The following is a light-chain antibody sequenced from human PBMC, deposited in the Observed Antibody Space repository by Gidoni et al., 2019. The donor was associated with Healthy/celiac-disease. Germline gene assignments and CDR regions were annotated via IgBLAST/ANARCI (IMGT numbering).Light chain of an antibody. CDR1: SSNIGAGYD. V-gene: IGLV1-40*01. CDR2: GNS. J-gene: IGLJ2*01. CDR3: QSYASSLSCFVV. Sequence: QSPLTQPPSVSGSPALRGTISCTGSSSNIGAGYDVHGYQQHPGPAHKLLIYGNSNRPSGVPDRFSGSKSGTSASLAITGLQAEDEADYYCQSYASSLSCFVVFGGGTKLTVL.